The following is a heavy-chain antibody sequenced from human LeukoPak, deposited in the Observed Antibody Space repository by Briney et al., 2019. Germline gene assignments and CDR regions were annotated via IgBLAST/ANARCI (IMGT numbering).Heavy chain of an antibody. CDR2: INHSGST. V-gene: IGHV4-34*01. Sequence: PSETPSLTCAVYGGSFSGYYWSWIRQPPGKGLEWIGEINHSGSTNYNPSLKSRVTISVDTSKNQFFLKLSSVTAADTAVYYCARRGYSYGWRHFDYWGQGTLVTVSS. J-gene: IGHJ4*02. CDR1: GGSFSGYY. D-gene: IGHD5-18*01. CDR3: ARRGYSYGWRHFDY.